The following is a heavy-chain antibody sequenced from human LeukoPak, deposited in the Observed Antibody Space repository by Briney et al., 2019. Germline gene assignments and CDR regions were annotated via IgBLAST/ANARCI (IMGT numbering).Heavy chain of an antibody. J-gene: IGHJ4*02. D-gene: IGHD3-10*01. Sequence: GASVKVSCKASGYIFTSYYIHWVRQAPGQGLEWMGIINPSGGSTSYEQKFQGRVTMTSQTSTSTVYMELNSLTSDDTAMYYCARTMVRGVNYYFDYWGQGTLVTVS. CDR2: INPSGGST. V-gene: IGHV1-46*01. CDR3: ARTMVRGVNYYFDY. CDR1: GYIFTSYY.